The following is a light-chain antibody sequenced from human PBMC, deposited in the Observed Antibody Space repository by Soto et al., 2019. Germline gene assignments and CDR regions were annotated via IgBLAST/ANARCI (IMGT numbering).Light chain of an antibody. J-gene: IGLJ1*01. Sequence: QSALTQPPSVSGSPGQSVTISCTGTSSDVGRYNRVSWYQQPPGTAPKLLIYEVRNRPSGVPDRFSGSKSANTASLTISGLQAEDEADYYCSLYTPTSTFVFGAGTNVTVL. CDR2: EVR. CDR1: SSDVGRYNR. V-gene: IGLV2-18*01. CDR3: SLYTPTSTFV.